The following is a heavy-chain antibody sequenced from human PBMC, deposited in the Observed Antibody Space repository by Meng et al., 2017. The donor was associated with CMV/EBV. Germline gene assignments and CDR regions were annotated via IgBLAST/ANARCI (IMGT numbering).Heavy chain of an antibody. CDR2: IVVGSGNT. CDR1: GFTFTSSA. D-gene: IGHD6-13*01. CDR3: AAFPIAAAGTWGWFDP. V-gene: IGHV1-58*01. Sequence: SVKISCKASGFTFTSSAVQWVRQARGQRLEWIGWIVVGSGNTNYAQKFQERVSINRDMSTSTAYIELGSLRSEDTAVYYCAAFPIAAAGTWGWFDPWGQGTMVTVSS. J-gene: IGHJ5*02.